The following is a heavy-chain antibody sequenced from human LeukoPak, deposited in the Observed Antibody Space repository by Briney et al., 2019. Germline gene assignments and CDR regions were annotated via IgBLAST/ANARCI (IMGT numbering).Heavy chain of an antibody. J-gene: IGHJ6*02. D-gene: IGHD3-22*01. CDR3: ARDQRITMIVVVITLYGMDV. V-gene: IGHV3-30-3*01. CDR2: ISYDGSNK. Sequence: QPGGSLRLSCAASGFTFSSYAMHWVRQAPGKGLEWVAVISYDGSNKYYADSVKGRSTISRDNSKNTLYLQMNSLRAEDTAVYYCARDQRITMIVVVITLYGMDVWGQGTTVTVSS. CDR1: GFTFSSYA.